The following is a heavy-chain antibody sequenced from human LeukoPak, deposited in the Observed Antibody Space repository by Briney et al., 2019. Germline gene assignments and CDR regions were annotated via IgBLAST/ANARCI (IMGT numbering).Heavy chain of an antibody. CDR1: GYTFTSYY. Sequence: ASVKVSCKASGYTFTSYYMHWVRQAPGQGLEWMGIINPSGGSTSYAQKFQGRVTMTRDTSTSTVYMELSSLRSEDTAVYYCARDGGYSGYDWGVVDYWGQGTLVTVSS. CDR2: INPSGGST. D-gene: IGHD5-12*01. CDR3: ARDGGYSGYDWGVVDY. V-gene: IGHV1-46*01. J-gene: IGHJ4*02.